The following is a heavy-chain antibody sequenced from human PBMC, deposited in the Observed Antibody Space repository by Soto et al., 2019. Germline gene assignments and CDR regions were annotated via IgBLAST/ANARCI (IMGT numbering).Heavy chain of an antibody. CDR1: GGSITSYY. J-gene: IGHJ4*02. CDR2: ISYSGST. Sequence: SETLSLTRTVSGGSITSYYWSWIRQPPGKGLEWIGYISYSGSTNYNPSLKSRVTISVDTSKNQFSLNLSSVTAADTAVYYCVGGRFGELLDYWGQGTLVTVSS. CDR3: VGGRFGELLDY. V-gene: IGHV4-59*01. D-gene: IGHD3-10*01.